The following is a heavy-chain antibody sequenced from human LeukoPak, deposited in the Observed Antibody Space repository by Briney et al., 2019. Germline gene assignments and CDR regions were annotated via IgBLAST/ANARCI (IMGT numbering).Heavy chain of an antibody. V-gene: IGHV4-30-4*08. Sequence: SEILSRTCNVSGGSMNTDDLQWTWIRQPPGKGLEWIAYIYHTGRTYYNPSLKSRIAISVDTSKNQFSLKMTFVTATDTAVYYCARGSGYFYYMDVWGKGTTVIVSS. CDR1: GGSMNTDDLQ. D-gene: IGHD1-26*01. CDR2: IYHTGRT. CDR3: ARGSGYFYYMDV. J-gene: IGHJ6*03.